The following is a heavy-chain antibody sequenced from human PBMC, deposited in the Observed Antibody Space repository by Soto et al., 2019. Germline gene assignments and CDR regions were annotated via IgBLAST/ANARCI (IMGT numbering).Heavy chain of an antibody. CDR2: INHSGST. Sequence: SETLSLTCAFYCGSFIGYYWSWIRQPPGKGLEWIGVINHSGSTSYNPSLKSRVTISVDTSKNQFSLKLSSVTAADTAVYYCARVGVTHGFDYWGQGTLVTVSS. CDR1: CGSFIGYY. D-gene: IGHD2-21*02. J-gene: IGHJ4*02. CDR3: ARVGVTHGFDY. V-gene: IGHV4-34*01.